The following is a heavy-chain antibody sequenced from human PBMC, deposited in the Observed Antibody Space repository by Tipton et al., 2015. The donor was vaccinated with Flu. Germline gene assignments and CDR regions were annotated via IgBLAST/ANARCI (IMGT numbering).Heavy chain of an antibody. Sequence: QVQLVQSGAEVKKPGSSVRVSCTASGGVFNSYSFTWVRQAPGQGLEWMGRIIPIMSVTNYAQKFQDRVTITASYMEIRSLRSEDTAVYYCASYGIGSYFLQYWGQGTLVSVSS. CDR3: ASYGIGSYFLQY. D-gene: IGHD3-10*01. J-gene: IGHJ4*02. CDR1: GGVFNSYS. CDR2: IIPIMSVT. V-gene: IGHV1-69*02.